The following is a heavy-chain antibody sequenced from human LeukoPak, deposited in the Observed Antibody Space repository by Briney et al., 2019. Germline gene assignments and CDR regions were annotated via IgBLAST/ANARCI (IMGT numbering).Heavy chain of an antibody. V-gene: IGHV4-39*01. J-gene: IGHJ4*02. CDR2: IYYSGST. CDR3: ARGTDPTYTMIVVSRPFDY. CDR1: GGSISSSSYY. Sequence: SETLSLTCTVSGGSISSSSYYWGWIRQPPGKGLEWIGSIYYSGSTYYNPSLKSRVTISVDTSKNQFSLKLSSVTAVDTAVYYCARGTDPTYTMIVVSRPFDYWGQGTLVTVSS. D-gene: IGHD3-22*01.